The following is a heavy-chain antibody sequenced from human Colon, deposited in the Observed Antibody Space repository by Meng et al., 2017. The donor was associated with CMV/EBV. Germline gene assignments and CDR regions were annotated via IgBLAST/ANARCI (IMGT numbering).Heavy chain of an antibody. CDR2: IYSGGSST. D-gene: IGHD6-19*01. Sequence: GESLKISCAASGFTFSSYAMSWVRQAPGKGLEWVSVIYSGGSSTYYADSVKGRFTISRDNARNSLFLEMNSLRAEDTALYYCVTKGATVDGRDTFDIWGQGTMVTVSS. V-gene: IGHV3-23*03. CDR3: VTKGATVDGRDTFDI. J-gene: IGHJ3*02. CDR1: GFTFSSYA.